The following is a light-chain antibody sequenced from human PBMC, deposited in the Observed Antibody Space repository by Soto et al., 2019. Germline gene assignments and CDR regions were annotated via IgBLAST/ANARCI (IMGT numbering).Light chain of an antibody. CDR2: AAS. J-gene: IGKJ4*01. Sequence: DIQMTQSPSSLSASVGDRVTITCRASQSISSYLNWYQQKPGKAPKLLIYAASSLQSGVPSRFSGSGSGTDFPLTNSSLQPEDFSTYYCQQSYSTPPAFGGGTKVEIK. V-gene: IGKV1-39*01. CDR3: QQSYSTPPA. CDR1: QSISSY.